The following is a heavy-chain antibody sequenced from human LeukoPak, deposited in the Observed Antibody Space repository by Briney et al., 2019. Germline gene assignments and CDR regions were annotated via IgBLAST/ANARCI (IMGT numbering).Heavy chain of an antibody. V-gene: IGHV3-11*01. D-gene: IGHD1-7*01. J-gene: IGHJ3*02. CDR2: ISGSGSTI. CDR3: GRECGLSGTKRSFDI. Sequence: SGGSLRLSCAASGFIFSDYYMGWIRQAPGKGLEWVSYISGSGSTIFYADSVKGRFTISRDNAKNSMHLQMNSLRAEDTAVYYCGRECGLSGTKRSFDIWGQGTMVTVSS. CDR1: GFIFSDYY.